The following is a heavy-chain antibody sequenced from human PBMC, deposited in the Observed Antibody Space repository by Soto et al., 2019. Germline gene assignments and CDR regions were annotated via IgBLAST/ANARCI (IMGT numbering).Heavy chain of an antibody. CDR1: GGTFSRNA. CDR2: IIPLFGTT. J-gene: IGHJ4*02. V-gene: IGHV1-69*12. D-gene: IGHD4-17*01. CDR3: ARDGAVTVTTSYFDY. Sequence: QVQLVQSGAEVKKPGSSVKVSCKASGGTFSRNAINWVRQAPGQGLEWMGGIIPLFGTTNYAQNFQGRVTITADESTNTADMELSSLRSEDTAVYYCARDGAVTVTTSYFDYWGQGTLVSVS.